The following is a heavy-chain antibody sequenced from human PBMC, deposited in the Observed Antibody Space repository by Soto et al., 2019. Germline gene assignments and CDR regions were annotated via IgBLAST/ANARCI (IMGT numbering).Heavy chain of an antibody. J-gene: IGHJ4*02. CDR1: GGSIGSYY. CDR3: ARQLSIAPASGYYFDY. CDR2: IYYSGST. V-gene: IGHV4-59*08. Sequence: PSETLSLTCTVSGGSIGSYYWSWIRQPPGKGLEWIGYIYYSGSTNYNPSLKSRVTISVDTSKSQFSLKLSSVTAADTAVYYCARQLSIAPASGYYFDYWGQGTLVTVSS. D-gene: IGHD6-6*01.